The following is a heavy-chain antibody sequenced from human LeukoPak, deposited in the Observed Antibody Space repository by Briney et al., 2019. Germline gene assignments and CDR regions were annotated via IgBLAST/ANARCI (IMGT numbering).Heavy chain of an antibody. J-gene: IGHJ3*02. CDR1: GFTFSSYA. D-gene: IGHD4-11*01. CDR3: AKDLPVTTEWGEAFDI. CDR2: ISGSGGST. Sequence: GGSLRLSCAAPGFTFSSYAMSWVRQAPGKGLEWVSAISGSGGSTYYADSVKGRFTISRDNSKNTLYLQMNSLRAEDTAVYYCAKDLPVTTEWGEAFDIWGQGTMVTVSS. V-gene: IGHV3-23*01.